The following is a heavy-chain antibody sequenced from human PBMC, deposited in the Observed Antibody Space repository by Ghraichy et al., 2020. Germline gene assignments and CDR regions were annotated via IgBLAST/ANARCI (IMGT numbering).Heavy chain of an antibody. Sequence: GGSLRLSCAASGFTFSSYAMSWVRQAPGKGLEWVSAISGSGGSTYYADSVKGRFTISRDNSKNTLYLQMNSLRAEDTAVYYCVKDFVASAMVPDAFDIWGQGTMVTVSS. CDR3: VKDFVASAMVPDAFDI. D-gene: IGHD3-10*01. CDR2: ISGSGGST. V-gene: IGHV3-23*01. CDR1: GFTFSSYA. J-gene: IGHJ3*02.